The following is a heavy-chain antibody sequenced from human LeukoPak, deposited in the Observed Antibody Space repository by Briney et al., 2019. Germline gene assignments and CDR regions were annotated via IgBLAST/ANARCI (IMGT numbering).Heavy chain of an antibody. V-gene: IGHV4-34*01. CDR1: GGSISGYY. J-gene: IGHJ1*01. Sequence: SETLSLTCAVYGGSISGYYWSWIRQPPGKGLEWIGEINHSGSTNYNPSLKSRVTISVDTSKNQFSLKLSSVTAADTAVYYCARGRGVAAAGTFQHWGQGTLVTVSS. CDR2: INHSGST. D-gene: IGHD6-13*01. CDR3: ARGRGVAAAGTFQH.